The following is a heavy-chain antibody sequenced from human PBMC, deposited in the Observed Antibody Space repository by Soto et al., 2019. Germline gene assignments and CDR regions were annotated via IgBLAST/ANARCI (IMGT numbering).Heavy chain of an antibody. Sequence: PGGSLRLSCAASGFTFSSYAMSWVRQAPGKGLEWVSAISGSGGSTYYADSVKGRFTISRDNSKNTLYLQMNSLRAEDTAVYYCAKDADTFGELFPNWFDPWGQGTLVTVSS. CDR2: ISGSGGST. V-gene: IGHV3-23*01. CDR1: GFTFSSYA. J-gene: IGHJ5*02. D-gene: IGHD3-10*01. CDR3: AKDADTFGELFPNWFDP.